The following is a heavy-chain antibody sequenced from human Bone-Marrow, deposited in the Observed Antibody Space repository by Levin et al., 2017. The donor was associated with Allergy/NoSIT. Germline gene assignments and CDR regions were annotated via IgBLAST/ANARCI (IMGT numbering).Heavy chain of an antibody. CDR1: GFTFGDYA. V-gene: IGHV3-49*03. CDR2: IRSKAYGGTT. CDR3: TRARGYSGYDPFDY. D-gene: IGHD5-12*01. Sequence: PPGGSLRLSCTASGFTFGDYAMSWFRQAPGKGLEWVGFIRSKAYGGTTEYAASVKGRFTISRDDSKSIAYLQMNSLKTEDTAVYYCTRARGYSGYDPFDYWGQGTLVTVSS. J-gene: IGHJ4*02.